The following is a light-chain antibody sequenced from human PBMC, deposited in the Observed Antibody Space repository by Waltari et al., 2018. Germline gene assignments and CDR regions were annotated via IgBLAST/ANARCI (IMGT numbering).Light chain of an antibody. CDR2: LDS. J-gene: IGLJ3*02. CDR3: QVCGTSCDHPV. V-gene: IGLV3-21*04. Sequence: SYRLTQPPSVSVAPGKTARISCGGDNIGTKSVHWYQHRPGQAPVLVIYLDSDRPSGVSERFSGSSSGNTATLTIIRVEVGDEADYYCQVCGTSCDHPVFGGGTKLTVL. CDR1: NIGTKS.